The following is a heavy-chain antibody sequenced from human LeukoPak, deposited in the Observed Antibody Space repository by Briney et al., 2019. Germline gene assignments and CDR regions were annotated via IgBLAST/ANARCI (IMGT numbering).Heavy chain of an antibody. Sequence: GGSLRLSCAASGFTFSRYWMHWVRQAPGEGPVWVSRIKTDGTYTSNADSVKGRFTISRDNAKSTLYLHMNSLRVEDTAVYYCVADLGDYADFWGQGTLVTVSS. CDR3: VADLGDYADF. CDR1: GFTFSRYW. V-gene: IGHV3-74*01. CDR2: IKTDGTYT. J-gene: IGHJ4*02.